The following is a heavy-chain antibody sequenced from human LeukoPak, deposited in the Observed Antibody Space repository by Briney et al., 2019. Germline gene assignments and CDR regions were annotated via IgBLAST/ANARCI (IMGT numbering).Heavy chain of an antibody. Sequence: SETLSLTCAVYGGSFSGYYWSWIRQPPGKGLEWIGEINHSGSTNYNPSLKSRVTISVDTSKNQFSLKLSSVTAADTAVYYCARAKRYYYYGTDVWGQGTTVTVSS. J-gene: IGHJ6*02. CDR1: GGSFSGYY. CDR2: INHSGST. V-gene: IGHV4-34*01. CDR3: ARAKRYYYYGTDV.